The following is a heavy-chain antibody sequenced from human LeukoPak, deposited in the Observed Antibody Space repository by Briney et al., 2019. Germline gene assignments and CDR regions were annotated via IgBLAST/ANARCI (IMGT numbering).Heavy chain of an antibody. D-gene: IGHD6-13*01. V-gene: IGHV1-69*06. J-gene: IGHJ5*02. Sequence: SVKVSCKASGGTFSSYAISWVRQAPGQGLEWMGGIIPMFNTTKYAQKFQDRVTITADKSTSTAYMELSSLRSEDTAVYYCVEGGIAPLNWCDPWGQGTLVTVSS. CDR1: GGTFSSYA. CDR3: VEGGIAPLNWCDP. CDR2: IIPMFNTT.